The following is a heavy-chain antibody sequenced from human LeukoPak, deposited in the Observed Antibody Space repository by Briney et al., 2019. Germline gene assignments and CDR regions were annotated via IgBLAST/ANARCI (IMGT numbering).Heavy chain of an antibody. CDR1: GFTFSSYG. Sequence: GGSLRLSCAASGFTFSSYGMHWVRQAPGKGLEWVAFIRYDGSNKYYADSVKGRFTISRDNSKNTLYLQMNSLRAEDTAVYYCAKDQIASPLYYYGSGSSHWGQGTLVTVSS. V-gene: IGHV3-30*02. CDR2: IRYDGSNK. CDR3: AKDQIASPLYYYGSGSSH. J-gene: IGHJ4*02. D-gene: IGHD3-10*01.